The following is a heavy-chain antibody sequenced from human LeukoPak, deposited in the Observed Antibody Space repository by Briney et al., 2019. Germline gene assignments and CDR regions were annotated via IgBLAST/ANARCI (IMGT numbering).Heavy chain of an antibody. J-gene: IGHJ3*02. V-gene: IGHV4-59*01. CDR2: IYYSGST. CDR3: ARARSSYSSGWSAFDI. Sequence: PSETLSLTCTVFGGSISSYYWSWIRQPPGKGLEWIGYIYYSGSTNYNPSLKSRVTISVDTSKNQFSLKLSSVTAADTAVYYCARARSSYSSGWSAFDIWGQGTMVTVSS. CDR1: GGSISSYY. D-gene: IGHD6-19*01.